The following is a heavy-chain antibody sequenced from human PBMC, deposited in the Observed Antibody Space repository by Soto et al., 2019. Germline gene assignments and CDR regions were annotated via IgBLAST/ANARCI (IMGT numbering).Heavy chain of an antibody. V-gene: IGHV3-23*01. CDR2: ISGSGGST. CDR3: AKESLVVVALSDAFDI. D-gene: IGHD2-15*01. J-gene: IGHJ3*02. Sequence: EVQLLESGGGLVQPGGSLRLSCAASGFTFSSYAMSWVRQAPGKGLEWVSAISGSGGSTYYADSVKGRFTISRDNSKNTLYLQMSSMRAEDTAVYYCAKESLVVVALSDAFDIWGQGTMVTVSS. CDR1: GFTFSSYA.